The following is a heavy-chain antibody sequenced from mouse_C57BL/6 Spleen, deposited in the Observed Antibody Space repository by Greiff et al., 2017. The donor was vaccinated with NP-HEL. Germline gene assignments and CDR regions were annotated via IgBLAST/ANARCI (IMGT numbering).Heavy chain of an antibody. CDR2: IYPGDGDT. V-gene: IGHV1-80*01. J-gene: IGHJ3*01. CDR1: GYAFSSYW. D-gene: IGHD1-1*01. Sequence: QVQLKESGAELVKPGASVKISCKASGYAFSSYWMNWVKQRPGKGLEWIGQIYPGDGDTNYNGKFKGKATLTADKSSSTAYMQLSSLTSEDSAVYFCARGHYGSSGAWFAYWGQGTLVTVSA. CDR3: ARGHYGSSGAWFAY.